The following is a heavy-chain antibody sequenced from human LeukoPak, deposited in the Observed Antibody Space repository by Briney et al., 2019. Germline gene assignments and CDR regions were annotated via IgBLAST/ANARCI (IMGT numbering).Heavy chain of an antibody. CDR1: GFSFSSYA. CDR3: AKCGHTAVSGICLHY. Sequence: PGGSLRLSCAASGFSFSSYAMGWVRQAPGKGLEWVSALSGSGSNTYYADSVKGRFTISRDNSKNMLYVQMNSLRAEDTAVYYCAKCGHTAVSGICLHYWGQGILVTVSS. D-gene: IGHD1-26*01. CDR2: LSGSGSNT. J-gene: IGHJ4*02. V-gene: IGHV3-23*01.